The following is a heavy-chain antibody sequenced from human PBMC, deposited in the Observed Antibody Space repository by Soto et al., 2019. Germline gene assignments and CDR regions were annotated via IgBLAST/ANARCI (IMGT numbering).Heavy chain of an antibody. V-gene: IGHV3-30-3*01. Sequence: QVQLVESGGGVVQPGRSLRLSCAASGFTFSSYAMHWVRQAPGKGLEWVAVISYDGSNKYYADSVKGRFTISRDNSKNPLYLQMNSLRAEDTAVYYCARPLWRNYYNWGYFDLWGRGTLVTVSS. D-gene: IGHD3-22*01. CDR1: GFTFSSYA. J-gene: IGHJ2*01. CDR3: ARPLWRNYYNWGYFDL. CDR2: ISYDGSNK.